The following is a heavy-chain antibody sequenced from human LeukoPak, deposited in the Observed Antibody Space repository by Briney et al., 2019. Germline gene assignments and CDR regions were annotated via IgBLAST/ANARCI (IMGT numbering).Heavy chain of an antibody. J-gene: IGHJ6*02. CDR2: ISYDGSNK. V-gene: IGHV3-30-3*01. D-gene: IGHD3-10*01. Sequence: GGSLRLSCTASGFSFGDYAMSWVRQAPGKGLEWVAVISYDGSNKYYADSVKGRFTISRDNSKNTLYLQMNSLRAEDTAVYYCARSLWGSGSYYNVDYYYYGMDVWGQGTTVTVSS. CDR3: ARSLWGSGSYYNVDYYYYGMDV. CDR1: GFSFGDYA.